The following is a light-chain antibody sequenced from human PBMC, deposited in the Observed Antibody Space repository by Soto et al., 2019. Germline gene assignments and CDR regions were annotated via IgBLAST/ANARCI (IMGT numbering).Light chain of an antibody. CDR1: QVISSY. J-gene: IGKJ5*01. Sequence: IPLTQSPSSLSASVGDRVTITCRASQVISSYLAWYQQKPGKAPKLLIYAASTLQSGVPSRFSGSGSGTDFNRTISSLQPEDFATYSCQQLNSYPITSGHGTRLEIK. CDR3: QQLNSYPIT. V-gene: IGKV1-9*01. CDR2: AAS.